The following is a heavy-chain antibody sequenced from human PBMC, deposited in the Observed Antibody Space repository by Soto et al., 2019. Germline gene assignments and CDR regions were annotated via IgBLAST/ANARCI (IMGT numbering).Heavy chain of an antibody. Sequence: PGGSLRLSCAASGFTFDDYAMHWVRQAPGKGLEWVSGISWNSGSIGYADSVKGRFTISRDNAKNSLYLQMNSLRAEDTALYYCAKDYGSGSSVDYWGQGTLVTVSS. CDR1: GFTFDDYA. J-gene: IGHJ4*02. D-gene: IGHD3-10*01. CDR3: AKDYGSGSSVDY. CDR2: ISWNSGSI. V-gene: IGHV3-9*01.